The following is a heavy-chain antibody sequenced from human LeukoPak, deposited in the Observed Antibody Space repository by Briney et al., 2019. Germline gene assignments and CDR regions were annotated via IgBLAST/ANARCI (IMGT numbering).Heavy chain of an antibody. CDR1: GFTFSDYY. CDR2: ISISSGYI. CDR3: VRIGSSSSRVFDI. D-gene: IGHD6-13*01. V-gene: IGHV3-11*06. J-gene: IGHJ3*02. Sequence: PGGSLRLSCAASGFTFSDYYMSWIRQAPWKGLEWVASISISSGYIYYADSVEGRFTISRDNARNSLYLQMNSLRVEDTAVYHCVRIGSSSSRVFDIWGQGTVVAVSS.